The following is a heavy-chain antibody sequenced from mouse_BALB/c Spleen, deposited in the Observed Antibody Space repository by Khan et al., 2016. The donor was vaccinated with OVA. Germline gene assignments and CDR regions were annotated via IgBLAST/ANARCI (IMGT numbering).Heavy chain of an antibody. CDR2: INPDSSTI. CDR3: ASLHYYGYVAY. CDR1: EFDFSRYW. Sequence: EVKLLESGGGLVQPGGSLKLSCAASEFDFSRYWVTWVRQAPGKGLEWIGEINPDSSTINYTPSLKDKFIISRDNAKNTLYLQMSKVRSEDTALYYCASLHYYGYVAYWGQGTLVTVSA. V-gene: IGHV4-1*02. D-gene: IGHD1-2*01. J-gene: IGHJ3*01.